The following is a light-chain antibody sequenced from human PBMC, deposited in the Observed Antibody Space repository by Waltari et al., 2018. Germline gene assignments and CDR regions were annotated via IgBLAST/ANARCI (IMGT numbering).Light chain of an antibody. J-gene: IGLJ3*02. Sequence: QSVLTPPPSVSAAPGPTVTISCSGSSSNIGRTYVSWYQHLPRTAPKVLIYNNNERPSGIPDRFSGSTSGTSATLVITGLQTGDEADYYCATWDTSLGDLWVFGGGTRLTVL. CDR1: SSNIGRTY. CDR3: ATWDTSLGDLWV. V-gene: IGLV1-51*01. CDR2: NNN.